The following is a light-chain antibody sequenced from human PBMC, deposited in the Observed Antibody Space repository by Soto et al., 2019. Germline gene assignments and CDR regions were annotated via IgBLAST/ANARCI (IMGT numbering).Light chain of an antibody. CDR1: QTVTNNY. V-gene: IGKV3-20*01. CDR3: QQYGGSPVT. CDR2: GAS. J-gene: IGKJ3*01. Sequence: IVLTQSPGSLSLSPGERASLSCRASQTVTNNYLAWYQQKRGQAPRLLIFGASKRAAGTPDRFSGSGSGTDFTLTISGLEPEDFTVYFCQQYGGSPVTFGPGTKVDI.